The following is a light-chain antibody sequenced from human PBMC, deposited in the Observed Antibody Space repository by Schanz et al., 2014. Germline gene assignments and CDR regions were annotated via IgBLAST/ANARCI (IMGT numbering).Light chain of an antibody. CDR3: SSFTSTNTWV. J-gene: IGLJ3*02. V-gene: IGLV2-14*02. Sequence: QSALTQPASVSGSPGQSIAISCTGTSSDVGSYNLVSWYQQHPGKAPKLMIYEGNKRPSGVSNRLSGSKSGNTASLTISGLQAEDESDYYCSSFTSTNTWVFGGGTKVTVL. CDR2: EGN. CDR1: SSDVGSYNL.